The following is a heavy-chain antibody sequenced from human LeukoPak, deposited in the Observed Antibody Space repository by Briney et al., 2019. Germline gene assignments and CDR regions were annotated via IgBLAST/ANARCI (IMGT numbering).Heavy chain of an antibody. CDR1: GFTFSSYS. CDR2: ISSSSSYI. D-gene: IGHD3-22*01. Sequence: GGPLRLSCAASGFTFSSYSMNWVRQAPGKGLEWVSSISSSSSYIYYADSVKGRFTISRDNAKNSLYLQMNSLRAEDTAVYYCARDHSDSSGYPLPFDYWGQGTLVTVSS. J-gene: IGHJ4*02. V-gene: IGHV3-21*01. CDR3: ARDHSDSSGYPLPFDY.